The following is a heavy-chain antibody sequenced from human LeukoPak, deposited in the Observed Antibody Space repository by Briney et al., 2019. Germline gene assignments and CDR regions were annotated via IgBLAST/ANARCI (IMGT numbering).Heavy chain of an antibody. J-gene: IGHJ5*02. D-gene: IGHD3-10*01. V-gene: IGHV1-2*02. CDR1: GYTFTGYY. CDR3: ARAVMVRRVIQEYLSWFDP. CDR2: INPNSGGT. Sequence: ASVKVSCKASGYTFTGYYMHWVRQAPGQGLEWMGWINPNSGGTNYAQKFQGRVTMTRDTSISTAYMELSRLRSDVTAVYYCARAVMVRRVIQEYLSWFDPWGQGTLVTVSS.